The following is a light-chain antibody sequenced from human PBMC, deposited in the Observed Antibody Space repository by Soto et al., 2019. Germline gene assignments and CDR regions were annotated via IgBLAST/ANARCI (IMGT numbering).Light chain of an antibody. CDR1: QSISSW. V-gene: IGKV1-5*03. CDR3: QQYYSYSRT. J-gene: IGKJ1*01. CDR2: EAS. Sequence: DIQMTQSPSTLSASVGDRVTITCRASQSISSWLAWYQQKPGKAPKLLIYEASRLGSGVPSRFSGSGSGTQFTLTINRLQPDDFTTYYCQQYYSYSRTFGQGTKVEIK.